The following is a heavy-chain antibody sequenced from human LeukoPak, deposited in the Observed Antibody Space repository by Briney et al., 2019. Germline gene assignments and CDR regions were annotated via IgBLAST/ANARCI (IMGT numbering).Heavy chain of an antibody. CDR2: ISSSGGST. CDR3: AKRLAPRGSSSWYYFDY. CDR1: GFTFNNYA. Sequence: GGSLRLSCVASGFTFNNYAMSWVRQTPGKGLEWVSGISSSGGSTYYADSVKGRFTISRDNSKNTLYLQMNSLRAEDTAVYYCAKRLAPRGSSSWYYFDYWGQGTLVTVSS. J-gene: IGHJ4*02. D-gene: IGHD6-13*01. V-gene: IGHV3-23*01.